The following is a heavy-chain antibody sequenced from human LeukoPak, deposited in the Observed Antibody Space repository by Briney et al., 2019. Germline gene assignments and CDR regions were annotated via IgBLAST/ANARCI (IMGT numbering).Heavy chain of an antibody. CDR1: GFTFSSYS. J-gene: IGHJ1*01. CDR3: ARDPGYYDSSGYFPAYFQH. CDR2: ISSSSSYI. Sequence: GGSLRLSCAASGFTFSSYSMNWVRQAPGKGLEWFSSISSSSSYIYYADSVKGRFTISRDNAKNSLYLQMNSLRAEDTAVYYCARDPGYYDSSGYFPAYFQHWGQGTLVTVSS. V-gene: IGHV3-21*01. D-gene: IGHD3-22*01.